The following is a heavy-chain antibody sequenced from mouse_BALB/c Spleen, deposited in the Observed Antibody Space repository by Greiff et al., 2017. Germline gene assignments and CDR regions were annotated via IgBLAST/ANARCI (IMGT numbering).Heavy chain of an antibody. CDR2: IWGDGST. V-gene: IGHV2-6-7*01. J-gene: IGHJ4*01. D-gene: IGHD2-1*01. CDR3: ARDRVYYGNYEAMDY. CDR1: GFSLTGYG. Sequence: VKVVESGPGLVAPSQSLSITCTVSGFSLTGYGVNWVRQPPGKGLEWLGMIWGDGSTDYNSALKSRLSISKDNSKSQVFLKMNSLQTDDTARYYCARDRVYYGNYEAMDYWGQGTSVTVSS.